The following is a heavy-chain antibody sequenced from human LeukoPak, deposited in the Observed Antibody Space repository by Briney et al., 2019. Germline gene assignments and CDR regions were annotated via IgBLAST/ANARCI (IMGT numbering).Heavy chain of an antibody. J-gene: IGHJ5*02. CDR2: IIAYNGNT. CDR3: ARDGDSSSWYRGWFDP. Sequence: ASVKVSCKASGYTFTSYGISWVRQAPGQGLEWMGWIIAYNGNTNYAQKLQGRVTMTTGTSTSTAYMELRSLRAEDTAVYYCARDGDSSSWYRGWFDPWGQGTLVTVSS. CDR1: GYTFTSYG. V-gene: IGHV1-18*01. D-gene: IGHD6-13*01.